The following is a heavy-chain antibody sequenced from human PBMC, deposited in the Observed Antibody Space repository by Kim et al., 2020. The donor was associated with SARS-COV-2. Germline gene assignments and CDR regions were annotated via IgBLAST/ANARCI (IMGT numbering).Heavy chain of an antibody. J-gene: IGHJ6*02. CDR2: IIPIFGTA. Sequence: SVKVSCKASGGTFSSYAISWVRQAPGQGLEWMGGIIPIFGTANYAQKFQGRVTITADESTSTAYMELSSLRSENTAVYYCARDLRYYYYYGMDVWGQGTTVTVSS. CDR3: ARDLRYYYYYGMDV. CDR1: GGTFSSYA. V-gene: IGHV1-69*13.